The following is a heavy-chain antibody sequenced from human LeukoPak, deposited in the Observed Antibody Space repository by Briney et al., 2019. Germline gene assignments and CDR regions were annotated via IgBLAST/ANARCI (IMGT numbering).Heavy chain of an antibody. V-gene: IGHV3-9*01. CDR3: AKGLRAVDASNYYFDS. D-gene: IGHD5-24*01. CDR1: GFTFDDYA. Sequence: GGSLRLSCAASGFTFDDYAMHWVRQAPGKGLEWVSGISWNSGSIGYADSVKGRFTISRDGSKNTLYLQMNNLRAEDTAVYYCAKGLRAVDASNYYFDSWGQGTLVTVSS. J-gene: IGHJ4*02. CDR2: ISWNSGSI.